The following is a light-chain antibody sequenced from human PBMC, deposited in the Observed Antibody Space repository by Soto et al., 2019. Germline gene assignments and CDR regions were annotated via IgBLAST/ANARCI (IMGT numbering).Light chain of an antibody. CDR2: SNN. V-gene: IGLV1-44*01. CDR1: SSNIGSNT. Sequence: QSVLTQPPSASGAPGQRVTISCSGSSSNIGSNTVSWYQQLPGTAPKLLIYSNNQRPSGVPDRFSGSRSGTSASLAISGLQSEDEAVYYCAAWDDSLKGVFGGGTKPTVL. CDR3: AAWDDSLKGV. J-gene: IGLJ2*01.